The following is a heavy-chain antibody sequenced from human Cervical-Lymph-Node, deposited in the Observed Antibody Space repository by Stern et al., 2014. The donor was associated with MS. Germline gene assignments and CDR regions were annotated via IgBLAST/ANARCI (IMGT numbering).Heavy chain of an antibody. D-gene: IGHD4/OR15-4a*01. CDR3: ARRAGGSDNYFDP. V-gene: IGHV4-31*03. Sequence: VQLVESGPGLVKPSQTLSLTCTVSGGSIISGDFYWSWIRQLPGTGLVWIGYIYYRGSTYYNPSLNSRVTISVDTANNQFSLKLSSVTAADTAVYYCARRAGGSDNYFDPWGQGTLVTVSS. CDR2: IYYRGST. CDR1: GGSIISGDFY. J-gene: IGHJ5*02.